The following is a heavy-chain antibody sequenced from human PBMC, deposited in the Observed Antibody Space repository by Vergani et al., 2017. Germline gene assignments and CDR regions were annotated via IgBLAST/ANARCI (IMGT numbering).Heavy chain of an antibody. Sequence: EQLVESGGGVVQPGRSLRLSCAASGFTFSSYGMHWVRQAPGKGLEWVSAISGSGGSTYYADSVKGRFTISRDNLKNTLYLQMNSLRAEDTAVYYCAKGVGATRDYFDYWGQGTLVTVSS. CDR3: AKGVGATRDYFDY. CDR2: ISGSGGST. V-gene: IGHV3-23*04. J-gene: IGHJ4*02. CDR1: GFTFSSYG. D-gene: IGHD1-26*01.